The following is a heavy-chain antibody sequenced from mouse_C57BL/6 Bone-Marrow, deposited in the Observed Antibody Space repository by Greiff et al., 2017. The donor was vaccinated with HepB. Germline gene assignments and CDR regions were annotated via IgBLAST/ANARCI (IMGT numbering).Heavy chain of an antibody. V-gene: IGHV1-52*01. D-gene: IGHD1-1*01. CDR2: IDPSDSET. J-gene: IGHJ3*01. Sequence: VQLQQPGAELVRPGSSVKLSCKASGYTFTSYWMHWVKQRPIQGLEWIGNIDPSDSETHYNQKFKDKATLTVDKSSSTAYMQLSSLTSEDSAVYYCARSLYYYGSSWFAYWGQGTLVTVSA. CDR3: ARSLYYYGSSWFAY. CDR1: GYTFTSYW.